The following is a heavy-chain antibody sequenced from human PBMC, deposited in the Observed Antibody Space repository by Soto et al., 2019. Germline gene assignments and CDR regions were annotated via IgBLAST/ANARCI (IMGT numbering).Heavy chain of an antibody. CDR1: GGSISNHY. V-gene: IGHV4-59*11. CDR3: ARENYSSSTLDY. CDR2: IYYSGST. D-gene: IGHD6-6*01. Sequence: SETLSLTCSVSGGSISNHYWNWIRQPPGKGLEWIGYIYYSGSTNYNPSLKSRVTISVDTSKNQFSLNLNSVTAADTAVYYCARENYSSSTLDYWGQGTLVTVSS. J-gene: IGHJ4*02.